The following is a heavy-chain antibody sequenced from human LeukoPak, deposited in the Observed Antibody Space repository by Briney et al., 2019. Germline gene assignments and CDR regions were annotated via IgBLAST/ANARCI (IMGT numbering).Heavy chain of an antibody. CDR3: ARAGPYYYGSGSYFHPNPDY. J-gene: IGHJ4*02. Sequence: SETLSLTCTVSGGSISSSSYYWGWIRQPPGKGLEWIGSISYSGSTYYNPSLKSRVTISVDTSKTQFSLKLSSVTAADTAVYYCARAGPYYYGSGSYFHPNPDYWGQGTLVTVSS. CDR2: ISYSGST. V-gene: IGHV4-39*07. D-gene: IGHD3-10*01. CDR1: GGSISSSSYY.